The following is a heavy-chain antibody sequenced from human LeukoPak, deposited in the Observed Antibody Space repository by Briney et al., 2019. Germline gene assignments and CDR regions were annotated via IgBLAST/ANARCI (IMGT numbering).Heavy chain of an antibody. J-gene: IGHJ4*02. D-gene: IGHD6-19*01. CDR3: ARDLSPTLAGPYFDN. CDR2: ISGSGDAI. Sequence: GGSLRLSCAASGFTFSSYEMNWVRQPPGKGLEWVSYISGSGDAIYYADSVKGRFTISRDNAKNSLYLQMNSLRAEDTAVYYCARDLSPTLAGPYFDNWGQGTLVTVSS. CDR1: GFTFSSYE. V-gene: IGHV3-48*03.